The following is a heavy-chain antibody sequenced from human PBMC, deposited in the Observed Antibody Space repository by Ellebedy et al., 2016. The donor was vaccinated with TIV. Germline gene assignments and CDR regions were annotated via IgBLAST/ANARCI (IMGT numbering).Heavy chain of an antibody. CDR3: ARGRLRYRITGTGGDWFDP. D-gene: IGHD1-20*01. CDR2: ISSSGSTI. V-gene: IGHV3-48*03. J-gene: IGHJ5*02. Sequence: GESLKISCAASGFTFSSYEMNWVRQAPGKGLEWVSYISSSGSTIYYADSVKGRFTISRDNAKNSLYLQMNSLRAEDTALYYCARGRLRYRITGTGGDWFDPWGQGTLVTVSS. CDR1: GFTFSSYE.